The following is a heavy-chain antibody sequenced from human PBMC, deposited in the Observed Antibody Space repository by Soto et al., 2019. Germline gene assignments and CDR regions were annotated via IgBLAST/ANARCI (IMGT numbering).Heavy chain of an antibody. CDR1: GFTFSRPA. J-gene: IGHJ4*02. D-gene: IGHD2-15*01. V-gene: IGHV3-23*01. CDR2: ISSSGGTT. Sequence: GGSLRLSCAASGFTFSRPAMNWVRLPPGKGLEWVSGISSSGGTTYYADSVKGRFTISRDNSKNTLYLQMNSLRAEDTAVYYCAKEEYCSGGTCYPDYWGQGTRVTV. CDR3: AKEEYCSGGTCYPDY.